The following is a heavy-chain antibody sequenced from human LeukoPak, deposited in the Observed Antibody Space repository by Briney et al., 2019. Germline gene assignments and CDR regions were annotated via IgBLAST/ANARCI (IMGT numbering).Heavy chain of an antibody. J-gene: IGHJ4*02. CDR2: IYYSGST. Sequence: SETLSLTCTVSGGSISSYYWSWIRQPPGKGLEWIGYIYYSGSTNYNPSLKSRVTISVDTSKNQFSLKLSSVTAADTAVYYCARDSKGHYYGSGSYYRYYFDYWGQGTLVTVSS. V-gene: IGHV4-59*12. CDR1: GGSISSYY. CDR3: ARDSKGHYYGSGSYYRYYFDY. D-gene: IGHD3-10*01.